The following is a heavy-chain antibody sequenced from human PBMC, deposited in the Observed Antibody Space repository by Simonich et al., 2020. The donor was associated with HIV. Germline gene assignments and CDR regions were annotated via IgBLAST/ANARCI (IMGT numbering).Heavy chain of an antibody. Sequence: QVQLQQWGAGLLKPSETLSLTCAVYGGSFSGYYWSWIRQPPGKGLEWIGEINHSGSTNYNPSLKRRVTISVDTSKNQFSRKLSSVTAADTAVYYCARRHPTTVTTPYFDYWGQGTLVTVSS. CDR3: ARRHPTTVTTPYFDY. V-gene: IGHV4-34*01. CDR2: INHSGST. CDR1: GGSFSGYY. D-gene: IGHD4-17*01. J-gene: IGHJ4*02.